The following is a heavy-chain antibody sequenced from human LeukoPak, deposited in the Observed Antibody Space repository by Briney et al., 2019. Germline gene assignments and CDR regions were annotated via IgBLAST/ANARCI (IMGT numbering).Heavy chain of an antibody. Sequence: GGSLRLSCAASGFTFSSYWMHWVRQAPGKGLVWVSRINSDGSSTSYADSVKGRFTVSRGNAKNTLYLQMNSLSAEDTAVYYCARLRSAYDYGDYWGQGTLVTVSS. V-gene: IGHV3-74*01. J-gene: IGHJ4*02. CDR2: INSDGSST. CDR1: GFTFSSYW. CDR3: ARLRSAYDYGDY. D-gene: IGHD3-16*01.